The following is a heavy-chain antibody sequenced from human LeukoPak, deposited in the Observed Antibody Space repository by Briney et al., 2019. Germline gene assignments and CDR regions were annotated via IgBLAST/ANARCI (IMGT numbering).Heavy chain of an antibody. J-gene: IGHJ4*02. Sequence: GGSLRLSCAASGFTFSSYGMHWVRQAPGKGLEWVAFIRYDGSNKYYADSVKGRFTISRDNSKNTLYLQMNSLRAEDTAVYYCAKDRSTVTTSLLPYYFDYWGQGTLVTVSS. D-gene: IGHD4-17*01. CDR1: GFTFSSYG. CDR3: AKDRSTVTTSLLPYYFDY. V-gene: IGHV3-30*02. CDR2: IRYDGSNK.